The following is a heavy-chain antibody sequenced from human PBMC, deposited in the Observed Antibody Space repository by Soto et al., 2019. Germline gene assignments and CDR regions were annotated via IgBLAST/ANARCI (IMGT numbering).Heavy chain of an antibody. CDR2: ISYMGTT. CDR3: TKSGGGYFNRGYSGGDFDF. Sequence: SETLSLTCTVSGGSMNNYYWSWIRQAPGKGLQYIGYISYMGTTNYNPSLKSRFTISVDTSKNQFSLELTSVTAAGAALFYCTKSGGGYFNRGYSGGDFDFWGRGTLVTVSS. V-gene: IGHV4-59*01. D-gene: IGHD3-22*01. J-gene: IGHJ4*02. CDR1: GGSMNNYY.